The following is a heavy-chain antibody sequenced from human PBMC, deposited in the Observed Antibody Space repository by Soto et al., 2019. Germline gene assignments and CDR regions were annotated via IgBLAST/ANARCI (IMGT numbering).Heavy chain of an antibody. Sequence: EVQLLESGGGLMQPGWSLRLSCADSGFTFSSYAMSWGRQAPGKGLEWVSTISASSTNTYYAESVKGRFTISRDTSKNTLYLKMNSLRAEDTAIYYCAQRRSTWSAFDLWGHGTMVTVSS. D-gene: IGHD2-2*01. CDR2: ISASSTNT. V-gene: IGHV3-23*01. CDR1: GFTFSSYA. CDR3: AQRRSTWSAFDL. J-gene: IGHJ3*01.